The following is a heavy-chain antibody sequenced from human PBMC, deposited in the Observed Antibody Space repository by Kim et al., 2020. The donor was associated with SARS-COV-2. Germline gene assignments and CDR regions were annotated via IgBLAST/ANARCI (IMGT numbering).Heavy chain of an antibody. J-gene: IGHJ6*02. Sequence: SETLSLTCTVSGGSISSGGYYWSWIRQHPGKGLEWIGYIYYSGSTYYNPSLKSRVTISVDTSKNQFSLKLSSVTAADTAVYYCARGRRYCSSTSCYARDYYGMDVWGQGTTVTVSS. D-gene: IGHD2-2*01. V-gene: IGHV4-31*03. CDR1: GGSISSGGYY. CDR3: ARGRRYCSSTSCYARDYYGMDV. CDR2: IYYSGST.